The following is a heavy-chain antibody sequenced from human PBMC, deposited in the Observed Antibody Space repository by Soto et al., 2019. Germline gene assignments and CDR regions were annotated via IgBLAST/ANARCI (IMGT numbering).Heavy chain of an antibody. CDR2: INAGNGNT. D-gene: IGHD3-3*01. J-gene: IGHJ4*02. Sequence: ASVKVSCKASGYTFTSYAMHWVRQAPGQRLEWMGWINAGNGNTKYSQKFQGRVTITRDTSASTAYMELSSLRSEDTAVYYCARDWYDFWSGYYSPYYFDYWGQGTLVTVSS. V-gene: IGHV1-3*01. CDR1: GYTFTSYA. CDR3: ARDWYDFWSGYYSPYYFDY.